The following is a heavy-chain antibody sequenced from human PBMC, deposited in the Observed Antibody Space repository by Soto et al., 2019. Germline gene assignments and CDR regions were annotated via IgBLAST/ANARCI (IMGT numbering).Heavy chain of an antibody. D-gene: IGHD6-13*01. CDR3: AKGGRFPAARYYCLDV. J-gene: IGHJ6*03. CDR2: INDSGST. V-gene: IGHV4-34*01. CDR1: GESFSGYY. Sequence: QVQLQQRGAGLLKPSETLSLTCVVDGESFSGYYWTWIRQPPGKGLEWIGEINDSGSTNHKPSLKSRVTMSIDTSKNQFSLNLRSVTAADTGVYYCAKGGRFPAARYYCLDVWGNGTTVTVSS.